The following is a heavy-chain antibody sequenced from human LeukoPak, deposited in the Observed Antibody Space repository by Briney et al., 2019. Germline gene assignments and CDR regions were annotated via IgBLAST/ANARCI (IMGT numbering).Heavy chain of an antibody. J-gene: IGHJ3*02. CDR2: IIPIFGTA. V-gene: IGHV1-69*13. CDR1: GGTFSSYA. CDR3: ARSTGTTPLGAFDI. D-gene: IGHD1-7*01. Sequence: ASVKVPCKASGGTFSSYAISWVRQAPGQGLEWMGGIIPIFGTANYAQKFQGRVTITADESTSTAYMELSSLRSEDTAVYYCARSTGTTPLGAFDIWGQGTMVTVSS.